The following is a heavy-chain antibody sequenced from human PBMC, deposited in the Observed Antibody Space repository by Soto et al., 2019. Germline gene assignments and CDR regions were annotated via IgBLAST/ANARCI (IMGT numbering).Heavy chain of an antibody. CDR2: INAGNGNT. Sequence: QVKLVQSGAEVKKPGASVKVSCKASGYTFTSYAMHWVRQAPGQRLEWMGWINAGNGNTKYSQKFQGRVTITSDTSARTAYMDLSSLRSEDTAVYYCARAGDDCSTTRCYTIDYWGQGTLVTVSS. V-gene: IGHV1-3*01. CDR3: ARAGDDCSTTRCYTIDY. J-gene: IGHJ4*02. D-gene: IGHD2-2*02. CDR1: GYTFTSYA.